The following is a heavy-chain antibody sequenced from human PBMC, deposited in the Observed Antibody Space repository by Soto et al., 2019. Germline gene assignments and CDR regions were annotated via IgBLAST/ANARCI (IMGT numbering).Heavy chain of an antibody. J-gene: IGHJ6*02. Sequence: GASVKVSCKASGGTFSSYAISWVRQAPGQGLEWMGGIIPIFGTANYAQKFQGRVTITADESTSTAYMELSSLRSEDTAVYYCARDSSSDHHYYSGMDVWGQGTTVTVSS. CDR3: ARDSSSDHHYYSGMDV. V-gene: IGHV1-69*13. D-gene: IGHD6-6*01. CDR1: GGTFSSYA. CDR2: IIPIFGTA.